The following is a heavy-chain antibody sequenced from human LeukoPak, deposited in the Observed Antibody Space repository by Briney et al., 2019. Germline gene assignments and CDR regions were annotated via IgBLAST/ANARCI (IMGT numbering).Heavy chain of an antibody. CDR1: GYTFTSYG. Sequence: GASVKVSCKASGYTFTSYGISWVRQAPGQGLEWMGWISAYNGNTNYAQKFQGRVTMTRNTSISTAYMELSSLRSEDTAVYYCARGPSFLGGNSRDQPTYYYYGMDVWGQGTTVTVSS. V-gene: IGHV1-18*01. CDR3: ARGPSFLGGNSRDQPTYYYYGMDV. CDR2: ISAYNGNT. D-gene: IGHD4-23*01. J-gene: IGHJ6*02.